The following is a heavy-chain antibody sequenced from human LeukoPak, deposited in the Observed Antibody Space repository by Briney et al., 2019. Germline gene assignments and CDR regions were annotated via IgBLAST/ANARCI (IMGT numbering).Heavy chain of an antibody. CDR3: ARRRIAAAGPNDY. D-gene: IGHD6-13*01. CDR1: GFTFSSYG. V-gene: IGHV3-33*01. J-gene: IGHJ4*02. CDR2: IWYDGSNK. Sequence: PGGSLRLSCAASGFTFSSYGMHWVRQAPGKGLGWVAVIWYDGSNKYYADSVKGRFTISRDNSKNTLYLQMNSLRAEDTAVYYCARRRIAAAGPNDYWGQGTLVTVSS.